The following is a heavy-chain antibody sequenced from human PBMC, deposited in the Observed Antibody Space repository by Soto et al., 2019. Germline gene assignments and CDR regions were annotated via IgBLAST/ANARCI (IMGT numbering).Heavy chain of an antibody. V-gene: IGHV1-2*04. CDR2: INPKSGGT. J-gene: IGHJ6*02. Sequence: SVKVSCEASGYSFTDDHIHWVRQAPVQGLEWLGRINPKSGGTSTAQKFQGWVTMTTDTSISTASMELTRLTSDDTAIYYCARGDSTDCSNGVCSFFYNHDMDVWGQGTTVTVSS. D-gene: IGHD2-8*01. CDR3: ARGDSTDCSNGVCSFFYNHDMDV. CDR1: GYSFTDDH.